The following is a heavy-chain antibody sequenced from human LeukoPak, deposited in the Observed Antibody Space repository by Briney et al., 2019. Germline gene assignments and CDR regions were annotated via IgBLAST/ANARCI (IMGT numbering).Heavy chain of an antibody. CDR2: INPNSGGT. Sequence: ASVKVSCKAPGYTFTGYHMHWVRQAPGQGLEWMGWINPNSGGTNYAQKFQGWVTMTRDTSISTAYMELSRLRSDDTAVYYCARAGGYDYFDYWGQGTLVTVSS. D-gene: IGHD5-12*01. CDR3: ARAGGYDYFDY. CDR1: GYTFTGYH. J-gene: IGHJ4*02. V-gene: IGHV1-2*04.